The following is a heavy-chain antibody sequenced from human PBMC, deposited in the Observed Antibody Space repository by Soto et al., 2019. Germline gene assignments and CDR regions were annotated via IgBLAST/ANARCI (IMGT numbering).Heavy chain of an antibody. D-gene: IGHD2-21*02. J-gene: IGHJ6*02. CDR3: ARLNCGGDCYYASGVPRFYYYGMDV. CDR2: IYHSGST. Sequence: SETLSLTCAVSGGSIGSGGYSWSWIRQPPGKGLEWIGYIYHSGSTYYNPSLKSRVTISVDRSKNQFSLKLSSVTAADTAVYYCARLNCGGDCYYASGVPRFYYYGMDVWGQGTTVTVSS. CDR1: GGSIGSGGYS. V-gene: IGHV4-30-2*01.